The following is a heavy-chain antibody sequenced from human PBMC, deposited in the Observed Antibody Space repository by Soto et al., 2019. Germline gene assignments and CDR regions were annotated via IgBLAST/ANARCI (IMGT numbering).Heavy chain of an antibody. J-gene: IGHJ4*02. Sequence: GGSLRLSCAASEFTVSSNYMSWVRQAPGKGLEWVSTIYSGGTIYYADSVKGRFTISRDNSKNTLYLQMNSLRAEDTAVYFCARARYNEGYSFDHWGQGTLVTVS. V-gene: IGHV3-53*01. CDR3: ARARYNEGYSFDH. D-gene: IGHD1-26*01. CDR2: IYSGGTI. CDR1: EFTVSSNY.